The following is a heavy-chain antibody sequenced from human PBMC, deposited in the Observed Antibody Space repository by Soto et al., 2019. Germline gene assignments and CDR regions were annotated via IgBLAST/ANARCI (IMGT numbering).Heavy chain of an antibody. CDR3: ARVPTPILYYYGSGRTNWFDP. Sequence: VASVKVSCTASGYTFTSYGISWVRQAPGQGLEWMGWISAYNGNTNYAQKLQGRVTMTTDTSTSTAYMELRSLRSDDTAVYYCARVPTPILYYYGSGRTNWFDPWGQGTLVTVS. J-gene: IGHJ5*02. CDR2: ISAYNGNT. CDR1: GYTFTSYG. V-gene: IGHV1-18*01. D-gene: IGHD3-10*01.